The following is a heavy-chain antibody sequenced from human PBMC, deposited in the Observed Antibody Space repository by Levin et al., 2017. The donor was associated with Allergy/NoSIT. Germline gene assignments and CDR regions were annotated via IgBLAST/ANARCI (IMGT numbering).Heavy chain of an antibody. V-gene: IGHV3-64D*06. CDR1: GFTFSSYS. D-gene: IGHD1-14*01. CDR3: VRVLTTSRYGPFDY. J-gene: IGHJ4*02. CDR2: VSSNGDET. Sequence: QTGGSLRLSCSASGFTFSSYSMYWVRQAPGKGLEYVSVVSSNGDETYYADSVKGRFTISRDNSKSTVYLQMSSLRVEDTAVYRCVRVLTTSRYGPFDYWGQGTLVTVSS.